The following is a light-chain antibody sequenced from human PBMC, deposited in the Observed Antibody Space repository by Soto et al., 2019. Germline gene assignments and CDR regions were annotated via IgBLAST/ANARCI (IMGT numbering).Light chain of an antibody. Sequence: QSVLTQPASVSGSPGQSITISCTGTSSDVGSYNFVSWYQQHPGKAPKLMIYEVSKRPSGVSNRFSGSKSGNTASLTISGLQAEDEADYYCCSYAGSSTSLVVFGGGTKLTV. CDR2: EVS. CDR3: CSYAGSSTSLVV. CDR1: SSDVGSYNF. V-gene: IGLV2-23*02. J-gene: IGLJ2*01.